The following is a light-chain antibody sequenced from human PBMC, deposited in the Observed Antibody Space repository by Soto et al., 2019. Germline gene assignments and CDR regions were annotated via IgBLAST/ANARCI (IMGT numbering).Light chain of an antibody. V-gene: IGLV1-47*01. CDR1: SSNIGSNY. J-gene: IGLJ3*02. Sequence: QPVLTQRPSASGTPGQRVTISCSGSSSNIGSNYVYWYQQLPGTAPKLLIYRNNQRPSGVPDRFAGSKSGTSASLAISGLRSEDEADYYCAAWDNSLSAWVFGGGTKLTVL. CDR3: AAWDNSLSAWV. CDR2: RNN.